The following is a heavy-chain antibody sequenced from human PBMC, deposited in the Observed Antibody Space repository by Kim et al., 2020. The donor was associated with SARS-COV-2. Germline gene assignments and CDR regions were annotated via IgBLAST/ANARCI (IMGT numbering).Heavy chain of an antibody. CDR3: ARSQGGSGWTSSVNY. D-gene: IGHD6-19*01. J-gene: IGHJ4*02. CDR1: GYTFTTYH. CDR2: IDTSSGST. V-gene: IGHV1-46*01. Sequence: ASVKVSCKASGYTFTTYHMHWVRQAPGQGLEWMGIIDTSSGSTTYAQMFQGRVTMTRDTSTSTVYMDLSSLRSEDTAMYYCARSQGGSGWTSSVNYWGQGTLVTVSS.